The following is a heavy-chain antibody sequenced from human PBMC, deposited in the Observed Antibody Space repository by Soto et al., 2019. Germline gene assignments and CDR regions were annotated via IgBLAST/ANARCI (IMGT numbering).Heavy chain of an antibody. CDR3: ARGSGLGTYYYDSSGYSHP. Sequence: ASVKVSCKASGYTFTSYGISWVRQAPGQGLEWMGWISAYNGNTNYAQKLQGRVTMTTDTSTSTAYMELRSLRSDDTAVYYCARGSGLGTYYYDSSGYSHPWGQGTLVTVSS. D-gene: IGHD3-22*01. CDR2: ISAYNGNT. CDR1: GYTFTSYG. J-gene: IGHJ5*02. V-gene: IGHV1-18*01.